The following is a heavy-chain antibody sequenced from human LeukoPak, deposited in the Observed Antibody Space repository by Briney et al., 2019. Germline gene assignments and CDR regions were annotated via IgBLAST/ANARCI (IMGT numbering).Heavy chain of an antibody. J-gene: IGHJ4*02. Sequence: GRSLRLSCAASGFTFSSYAMHWVRQAPGKGLEWVAVISYDGSNKYYADSVKGRFTISRDNSKNTLYPQMNSLRAEDTAVYYCARDKYYYDSSGYGGIFDYWGQGTLVTVSS. CDR3: ARDKYYYDSSGYGGIFDY. CDR1: GFTFSSYA. CDR2: ISYDGSNK. D-gene: IGHD3-22*01. V-gene: IGHV3-30*04.